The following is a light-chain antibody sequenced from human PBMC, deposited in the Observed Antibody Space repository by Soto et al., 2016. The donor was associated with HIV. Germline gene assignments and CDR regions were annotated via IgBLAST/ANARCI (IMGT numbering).Light chain of an antibody. CDR1: NIGSKN. V-gene: IGLV3-21*03. CDR3: QVWDSSSDHVI. Sequence: SYVLTQPPSVSVAPGKTAMITCGGNNIGSKNVHWYQKKPGQAPVLVVYDDSDRPSGIPERFSGSNSGNTAAPTINRVEAGDEADYYCQVWDSSSDHVIFGGGTKLTVL. CDR2: DDS. J-gene: IGLJ2*01.